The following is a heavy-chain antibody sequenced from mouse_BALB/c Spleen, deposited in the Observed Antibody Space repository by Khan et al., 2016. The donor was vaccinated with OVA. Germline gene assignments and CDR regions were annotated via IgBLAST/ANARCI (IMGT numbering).Heavy chain of an antibody. V-gene: IGHV3-8*02. Sequence: EVQLQESGPSLVKPSQTLSLTCSVTGDSITSGYWSWIRKFPGNKLEYMGYMIFSGNPYYNPSLKRRISITRHTSKTKYSLQLTSVTTEDTATYXCARSTYRYAFAYWGQGTLVTVSA. CDR2: MIFSGNP. CDR1: GDSITSGY. J-gene: IGHJ3*01. D-gene: IGHD2-14*01. CDR3: ARSTYRYAFAY.